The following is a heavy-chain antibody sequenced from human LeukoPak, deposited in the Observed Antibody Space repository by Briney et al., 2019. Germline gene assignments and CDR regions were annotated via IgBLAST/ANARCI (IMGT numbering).Heavy chain of an antibody. CDR2: IYSGGST. V-gene: IGHV3-53*01. CDR1: GFTVSSNY. D-gene: IGHD5-24*01. Sequence: GGSLRLSCAASGFTVSSNYMSWVREAPGKGLEWVSVIYSGGSTYYADSVKGRFTISRDNSKNTLYLQMNSLRAEDTAVYYCARKGDGYNPGYFDYWGQGTLVTVSS. J-gene: IGHJ4*02. CDR3: ARKGDGYNPGYFDY.